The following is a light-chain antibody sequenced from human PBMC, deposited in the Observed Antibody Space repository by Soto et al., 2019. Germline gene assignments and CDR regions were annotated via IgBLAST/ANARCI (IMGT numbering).Light chain of an antibody. CDR3: QQRSNYFT. CDR1: QNVSSY. V-gene: IGKV3-11*01. J-gene: IGKJ3*01. CDR2: DAS. Sequence: EIVLTQSPATLSLSPGERATLSCRASQNVSSYLAWYQQKPGQAPRLLIYDASNRATGIPARFSGSGSGTDFTLTISSLEPEDFAVYYCQQRSNYFTFGPGTKVDIK.